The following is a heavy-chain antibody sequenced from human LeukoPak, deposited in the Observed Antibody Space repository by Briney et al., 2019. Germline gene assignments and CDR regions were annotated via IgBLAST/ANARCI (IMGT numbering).Heavy chain of an antibody. CDR3: ARHVDYYDSSGYLPAHFDY. CDR2: IYYSGST. J-gene: IGHJ4*02. D-gene: IGHD3-22*01. Sequence: SETLSPTCTVSGGSIRSYYWSWIRQPPGKGLEWIGYIYYSGSTNYNPSLKSRVTISVDTSKNQFSLKLSSVTAADTAVYYCARHVDYYDSSGYLPAHFDYWGQGTLVTVSS. V-gene: IGHV4-59*08. CDR1: GGSIRSYY.